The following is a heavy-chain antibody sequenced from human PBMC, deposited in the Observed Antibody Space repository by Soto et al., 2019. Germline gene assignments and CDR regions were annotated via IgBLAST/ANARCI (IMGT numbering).Heavy chain of an antibody. CDR3: AKHLSNGSPDY. V-gene: IGHV3-30-3*02. D-gene: IGHD2-15*01. CDR2: ISYDGSNK. CDR1: GFTFSSYA. J-gene: IGHJ4*02. Sequence: GGSLRLSCAASGFTFSSYAMHWVRQAPGKGLEWVAVISYDGSNKYYADSVKGRFTISRDNSKNTPYLQMNSLRAEDTAVFYCAKHLSNGSPDYWGQGTLVTSPQ.